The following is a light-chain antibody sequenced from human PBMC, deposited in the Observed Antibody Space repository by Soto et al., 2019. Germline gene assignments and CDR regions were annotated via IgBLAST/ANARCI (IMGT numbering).Light chain of an antibody. Sequence: EIVLTQSPGTLSLSPGERATLSCRASQSVSNNYLARYQQKPGQAPRLLIYGASNRATGIPDRFSGSGSGTEFTLTISRLEPEDSAVDYCQQYGSSGTFGQGTKVDIK. V-gene: IGKV3-20*01. J-gene: IGKJ1*01. CDR1: QSVSNNY. CDR2: GAS. CDR3: QQYGSSGT.